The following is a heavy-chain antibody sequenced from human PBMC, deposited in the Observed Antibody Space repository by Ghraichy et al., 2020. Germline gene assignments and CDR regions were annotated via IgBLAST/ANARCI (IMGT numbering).Heavy chain of an antibody. CDR1: GFTFSDYY. CDR3: VRATAIYNYYGMDV. J-gene: IGHJ6*02. D-gene: IGHD2-21*02. V-gene: IGHV3-11*01. CDR2: MNNNGSTI. Sequence: GGSLRLSCAASGFTFSDYYMSWIRQAPGKGLEWLSYMNNNGSTIYYGDSVRGRFTISRDNAKSSLYLQMNSLRAEDTAVYYCVRATAIYNYYGMDVWGRGTTVIVSS.